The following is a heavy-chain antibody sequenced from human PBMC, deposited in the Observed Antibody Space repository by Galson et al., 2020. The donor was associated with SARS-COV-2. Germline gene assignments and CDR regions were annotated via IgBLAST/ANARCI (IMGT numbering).Heavy chain of an antibody. CDR3: ARQGVNMIVLVTVPGWYFDL. Sequence: SETLSLTCTVSGYSVSTTNYWGWVRQPPGRGLEWIGSVYPSGTTYYNPSLKSRVTISVDTSKNQFSLRLDSVTAADTALYYCARQGVNMIVLVTVPGWYFDLWGQGTLVTVSP. V-gene: IGHV4-38-2*02. CDR2: VYPSGTT. D-gene: IGHD3-22*01. CDR1: GYSVSTTNY. J-gene: IGHJ2*01.